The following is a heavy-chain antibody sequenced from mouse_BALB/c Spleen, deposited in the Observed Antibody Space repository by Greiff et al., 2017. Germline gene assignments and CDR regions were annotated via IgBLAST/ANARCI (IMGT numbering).Heavy chain of an antibody. CDR2: INPYNGAT. J-gene: IGHJ4*01. CDR3: ARDAMDC. Sequence: EVQPQQSGPEPVKPGASVKIFCKASGYSFTGHYMHWVKQSHVKSLEWIGRINPYNGATSYNQNFKDKARLTVDKSSSTAYMELHSLTSEDSAVYYCARDAMDCWGQGTSVNGSS. V-gene: IGHV1-26*01. CDR1: GYSFTGHY.